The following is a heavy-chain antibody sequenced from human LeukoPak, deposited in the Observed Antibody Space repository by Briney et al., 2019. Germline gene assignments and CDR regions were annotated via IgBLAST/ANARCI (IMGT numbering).Heavy chain of an antibody. CDR2: ISSSGSSI. J-gene: IGHJ4*02. CDR1: GFTFSSYE. CDR3: ARIRGGNEGSGSFFDY. D-gene: IGHD3-10*01. Sequence: PGGSLRLSCAASGFTFSSYEMNWVRQTSGKGLEWFSYISSSGSSIYYADSVKGRFTISRDNAKNSLYLQMNSLRAEDTAVYYCARIRGGNEGSGSFFDYWGRGTLVTVSS. V-gene: IGHV3-48*03.